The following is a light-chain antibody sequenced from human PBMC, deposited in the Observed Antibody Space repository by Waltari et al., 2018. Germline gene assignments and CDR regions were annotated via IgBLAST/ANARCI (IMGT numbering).Light chain of an antibody. Sequence: QSALTQPPSASGSPGQSVTISCTGTSSDVGGYNSVSWYQQHPGKAPKLMIYEVSKRPSGVPDRFSGSKSGNTASLTGSGLQAEDEADYYCSSYAGSKNYVVIGGGTKLTVL. J-gene: IGLJ2*01. CDR2: EVS. CDR3: SSYAGSKNYVV. CDR1: SSDVGGYNS. V-gene: IGLV2-8*01.